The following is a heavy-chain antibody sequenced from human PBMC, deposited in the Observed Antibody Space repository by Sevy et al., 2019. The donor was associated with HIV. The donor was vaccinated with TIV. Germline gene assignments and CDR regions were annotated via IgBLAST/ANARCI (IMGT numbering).Heavy chain of an antibody. V-gene: IGHV1-8*01. CDR3: ARDRPAGNGMDV. J-gene: IGHJ6*01. CDR2: MNPNSDNT. Sequence: ASVKVSCKASGYTFSTYDINWVRQATGQGLEWMGWMNPNSDNTGYAQKFQGRVTMTRDTSISTVYMEMSSLTSEDTAVYYCARDRPAGNGMDVWGQGTTVTVSS. CDR1: GYTFSTYD.